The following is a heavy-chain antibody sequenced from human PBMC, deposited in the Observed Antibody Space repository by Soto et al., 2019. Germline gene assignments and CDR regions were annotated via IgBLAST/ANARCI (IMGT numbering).Heavy chain of an antibody. Sequence: QVQLQESGPGLVKPSQTLSLTCTVSGGSISSGGYYWSWIRQHPGKGLEWIGYIYYSGSTYYNPAPKSRVTISVDTSKNQFSLKLSSVTGAETAVYYCARVGDKGYSGYDSDYWGQGTLVTVSS. CDR2: IYYSGST. CDR3: ARVGDKGYSGYDSDY. V-gene: IGHV4-31*03. CDR1: GGSISSGGYY. D-gene: IGHD5-12*01. J-gene: IGHJ4*02.